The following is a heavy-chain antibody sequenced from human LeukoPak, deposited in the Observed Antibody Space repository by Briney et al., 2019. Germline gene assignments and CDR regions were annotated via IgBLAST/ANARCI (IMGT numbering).Heavy chain of an antibody. V-gene: IGHV1-2*02. D-gene: IGHD2-2*01. J-gene: IGHJ5*02. CDR3: ARGSRCLKGACLPFDP. CDR1: GYTFTGYY. Sequence: ASVKVSCKASGYTFTGYYMHWVGQAPGQGLEWMGWINPNSGGTNYAQKFQGRVTMTRDTSISTAYMELSSLRSEDTAVYYCARGSRCLKGACLPFDPWGQGTLVIVSS. CDR2: INPNSGGT.